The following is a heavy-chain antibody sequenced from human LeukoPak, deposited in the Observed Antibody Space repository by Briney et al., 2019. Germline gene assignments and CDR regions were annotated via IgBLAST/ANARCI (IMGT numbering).Heavy chain of an antibody. CDR2: ISGGVGST. Sequence: GGSLRLSCAASGFTFSSYALSWVRQAPGKGLEWVSSISGGVGSTDYADSVKGRFTISRDNSKNTLYVQMTNLRAEDTAVYYCAKGCGYTTSWYYDYWGQGTLVTVAS. CDR1: GFTFSSYA. J-gene: IGHJ4*02. CDR3: AKGCGYTTSWYYDY. D-gene: IGHD6-13*01. V-gene: IGHV3-23*01.